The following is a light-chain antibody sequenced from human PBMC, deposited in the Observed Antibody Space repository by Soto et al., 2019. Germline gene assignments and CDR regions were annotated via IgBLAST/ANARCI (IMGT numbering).Light chain of an antibody. J-gene: IGLJ2*01. CDR2: ANS. CDR3: QSYDSSLSGSV. CDR1: SSNIGTGYD. Sequence: QSVLTQPPSVSRAPGQRVAISCTGSSSNIGTGYDVHWYQQLPGTAPKHLIYANSNRPSGVPDRFSGSKSGTSASLANTGLQAEDEADYYCQSYDSSLSGSVFGGGTKLTVL. V-gene: IGLV1-40*01.